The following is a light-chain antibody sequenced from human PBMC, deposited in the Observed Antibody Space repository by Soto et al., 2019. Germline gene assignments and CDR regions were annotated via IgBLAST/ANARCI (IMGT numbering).Light chain of an antibody. CDR3: QQDGNSPQT. Sequence: EIVLTQSPGTLSFSPGERVTLSCRASQSVNSSYLAWYQHKPGQAPRLLIYGASTRATGIPDRFSGSGSGTAFTLTIARLEPGDFAVYYCQQDGNSPQTFGQGTKVDIK. CDR1: QSVNSSY. V-gene: IGKV3-20*01. CDR2: GAS. J-gene: IGKJ1*01.